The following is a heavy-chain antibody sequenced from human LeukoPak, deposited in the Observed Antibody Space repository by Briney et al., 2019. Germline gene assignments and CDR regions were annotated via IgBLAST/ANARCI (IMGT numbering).Heavy chain of an antibody. Sequence: SETLSLTCTVSGGSISSGDYYWSWIRQRPGKGLEWIGYIYYSGSTYYNPSLKSRVTISLDTSKNQFSLKLSSVTAADTAVYYCARAHNRGPDYWGQGTLVTVSS. CDR3: ARAHNRGPDY. CDR1: GGSISSGDYY. D-gene: IGHD2/OR15-2a*01. CDR2: IYYSGST. V-gene: IGHV4-30-4*01. J-gene: IGHJ4*02.